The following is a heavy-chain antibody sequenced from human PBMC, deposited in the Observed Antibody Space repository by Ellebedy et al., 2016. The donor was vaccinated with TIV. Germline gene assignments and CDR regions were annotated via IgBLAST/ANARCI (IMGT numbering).Heavy chain of an antibody. CDR3: ARVSCSSTSCRHFEY. CDR1: GFIFSSYS. V-gene: IGHV3-48*04. J-gene: IGHJ4*02. D-gene: IGHD2-2*01. CDR2: INPGRTSI. Sequence: GESLKISCAASGFIFSSYSMTWVRQVPGKGLEWVSYINPGRTSIYYADSVKGRFTISRDNANSSLYLQMNSLRAEDTAIYYCARVSCSSTSCRHFEYWGRGTLVTVSS.